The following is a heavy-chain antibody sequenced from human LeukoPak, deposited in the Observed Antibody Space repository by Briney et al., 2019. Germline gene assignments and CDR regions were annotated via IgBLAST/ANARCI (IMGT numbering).Heavy chain of an antibody. J-gene: IGHJ4*02. CDR3: TTVELDPYDY. CDR1: GFTFSNAW. D-gene: IGHD1-26*01. V-gene: IGHV3-15*01. Sequence: RGSLRLSRAASGFTFSNAWMSWVRQAPGKGLEWVGRIKSKTDRGITDYAAPVKGRLTISRDDSQNTLYLQMNRLKPEDPAVYSCTTVELDPYDYRGQGTLVTVSS. CDR2: IKSKTDRGIT.